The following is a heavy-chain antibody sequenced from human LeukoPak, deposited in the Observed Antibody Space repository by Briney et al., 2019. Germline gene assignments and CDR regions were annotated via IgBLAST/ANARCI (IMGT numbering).Heavy chain of an antibody. CDR3: ARSIAAAGRRAFDI. CDR1: GGSFSGYY. CDR2: INHSGST. D-gene: IGHD6-13*01. Sequence: PSETLSLTCAVYGGSFSGYYWSWIRQPPGKGLEWIGEINHSGSTNYNPSLKSRVTISVGTSKNQFSLKLSSVTAADTAVYYCARSIAAAGRRAFDIWGQGTMVTVSS. V-gene: IGHV4-34*01. J-gene: IGHJ3*02.